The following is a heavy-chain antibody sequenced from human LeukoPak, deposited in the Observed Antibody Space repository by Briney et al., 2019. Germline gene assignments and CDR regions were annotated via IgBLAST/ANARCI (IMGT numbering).Heavy chain of an antibody. CDR3: ARHSRVGASVDY. V-gene: IGHV4-4*07. CDR1: GGSISSYY. J-gene: IGHJ4*02. CDR2: IYSSGNT. D-gene: IGHD1-26*01. Sequence: SETLSLTCTVSGGSISSYYWSWIRQPAGKGLEWIGRIYSSGNTNSNPSLKSRVTMSVDTSKNQFFLKLRSVTAADTAVYYCARHSRVGASVDYWGQGTLVTVSS.